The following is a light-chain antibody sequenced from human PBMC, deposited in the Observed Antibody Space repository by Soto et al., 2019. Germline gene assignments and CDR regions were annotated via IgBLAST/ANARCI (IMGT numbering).Light chain of an antibody. CDR3: ASYDGTKLFV. V-gene: IGLV2-8*01. J-gene: IGLJ1*01. Sequence: LTQPPSASGSPGQSLTISCTGTSSDVGFYNFVSWYQQRPGKAPKLVIYEVTKRPSGVPDRFSGSKSGSTASLTVSGLQAEDEAEYYCASYDGTKLFVFGSGTKVTVL. CDR2: EVT. CDR1: SSDVGFYNF.